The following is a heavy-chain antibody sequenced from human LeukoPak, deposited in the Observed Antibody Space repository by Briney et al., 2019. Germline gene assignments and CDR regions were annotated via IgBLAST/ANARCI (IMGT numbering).Heavy chain of an antibody. J-gene: IGHJ6*03. D-gene: IGHD6-13*01. Sequence: GGSLRLSCAASGFTFSSYAMSWVRQAPGKGLEWVSAISGSGGSTYYADSVKGRFTISRDNSKNTLYLQMNSLRAEDTAVYYCAGLYSSSWYEGYYYYYMDVWGKGTTVTISS. CDR3: AGLYSSSWYEGYYYYYMDV. V-gene: IGHV3-23*01. CDR2: ISGSGGST. CDR1: GFTFSSYA.